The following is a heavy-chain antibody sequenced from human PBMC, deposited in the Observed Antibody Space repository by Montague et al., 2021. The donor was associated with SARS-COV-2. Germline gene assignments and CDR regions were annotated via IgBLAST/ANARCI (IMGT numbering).Heavy chain of an antibody. CDR1: GGSISSSSYY. D-gene: IGHD3-3*01. CDR2: IYYSGST. CDR3: ARKASRGITIFGVVTASYYFGY. J-gene: IGHJ4*02. Sequence: SETLSLTCTVSGGSISSSSYYWGWIRQPPGKGLEWIGSIYYSGSTYYNPPLKSRVTISVDTSKNQFSLKLSSVTAADTAVYYCARKASRGITIFGVVTASYYFGYWGQGTLVTVSS. V-gene: IGHV4-39*01.